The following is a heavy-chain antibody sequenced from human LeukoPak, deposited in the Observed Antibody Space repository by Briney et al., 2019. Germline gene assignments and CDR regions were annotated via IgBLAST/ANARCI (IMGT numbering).Heavy chain of an antibody. CDR2: ISSSGSTI. Sequence: GGSLRLSCAASGFTFSDYYMSWIRQPPGKGLEWVSYISSSGSTIYYADSVKGRFTISRDDAKDSLYLQMNSLRAEDTAVYYCAREAGAPGYSFDYWGQGTLVTVSS. D-gene: IGHD5-18*01. J-gene: IGHJ4*02. CDR3: AREAGAPGYSFDY. V-gene: IGHV3-11*04. CDR1: GFTFSDYY.